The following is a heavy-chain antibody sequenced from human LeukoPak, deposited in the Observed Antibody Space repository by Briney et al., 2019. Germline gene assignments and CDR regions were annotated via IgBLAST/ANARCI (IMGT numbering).Heavy chain of an antibody. J-gene: IGHJ4*02. V-gene: IGHV1-2*06. CDR3: ARGGTYYDFWSGYCCFDY. CDR1: GYTLTNYY. Sequence: ASVKVSCRASGYTLTNYYMHWVRQAPGQGLEWMGRINPNSGGTNYAQKFQGRVTMTRDTSISTAYMELSRLRSDDTAVYYCARGGTYYDFWSGYCCFDYWGQGTLVTVSS. CDR2: INPNSGGT. D-gene: IGHD3-3*01.